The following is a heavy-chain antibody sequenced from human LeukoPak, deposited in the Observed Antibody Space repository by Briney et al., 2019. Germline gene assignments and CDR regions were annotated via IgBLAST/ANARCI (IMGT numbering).Heavy chain of an antibody. D-gene: IGHD5-24*01. CDR3: ARNRDGYTIDY. Sequence: ASVKVSCKASGYIFTSYFMHWVRRAPGEGLEWMGLINPSGGSTRYAQKFQGRVTMTRDMSTSTVYMELSSLRSEDTAVYYCARNRDGYTIDYWGQGTLATVSS. J-gene: IGHJ4*02. CDR2: INPSGGST. V-gene: IGHV1-46*01. CDR1: GYIFTSYF.